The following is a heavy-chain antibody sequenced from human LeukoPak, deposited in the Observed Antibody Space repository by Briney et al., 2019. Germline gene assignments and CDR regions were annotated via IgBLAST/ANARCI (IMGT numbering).Heavy chain of an antibody. Sequence: PSQTLSLTCTVSGASFNSDDQYWNWIRQSPGKGLEWIGSIHPSGMLYNNPSLESRVTMSRDTSKNQFSLNLNSVTAADTAMYYCARLGTALIDAFDIWGQGTMVTVSS. CDR1: GASFNSDDQY. CDR2: IHPSGML. CDR3: ARLGTALIDAFDI. J-gene: IGHJ3*02. V-gene: IGHV4-31*03. D-gene: IGHD1-1*01.